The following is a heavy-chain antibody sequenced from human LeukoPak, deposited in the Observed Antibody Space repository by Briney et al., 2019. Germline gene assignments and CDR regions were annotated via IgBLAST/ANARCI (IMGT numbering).Heavy chain of an antibody. D-gene: IGHD3-9*01. V-gene: IGHV3-23*01. CDR3: ARADILTAYPDDY. Sequence: GGSLRLSCAASGFTFTNYAMSWVRQAPGKGLEWVSTIVGSGGYTYYADSVKGRFTISRDNSKNTLYLQMNSLRVEDTALYFCARADILTAYPDDYWGQGTLVTVSS. CDR2: IVGSGGYT. CDR1: GFTFTNYA. J-gene: IGHJ4*02.